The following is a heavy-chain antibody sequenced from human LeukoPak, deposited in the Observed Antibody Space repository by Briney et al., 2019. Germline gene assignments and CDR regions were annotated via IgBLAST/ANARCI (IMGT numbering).Heavy chain of an antibody. D-gene: IGHD6-13*01. CDR1: GGSISSYY. Sequence: SETLSLTCTVSGGSISSYYWSWIRQPPGKGLEWIGYIYYSGSTNYNPSLKSRVTISVDTSKNQFSLKLSSVTAADTAAYYCARDNDSSSWLGWFDPWGQGTLVTVSS. J-gene: IGHJ5*02. V-gene: IGHV4-59*01. CDR3: ARDNDSSSWLGWFDP. CDR2: IYYSGST.